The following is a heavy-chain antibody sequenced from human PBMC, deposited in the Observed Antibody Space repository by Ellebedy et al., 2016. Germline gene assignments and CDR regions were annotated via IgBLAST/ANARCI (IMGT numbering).Heavy chain of an antibody. CDR1: GFSFSSHY. Sequence: GESLKISCVASGFSFSSHYMTWVRQAPGKGLDWVSIIYTAGDSYYAASVKGRFTVSRDKSKNIFYLQMDSLRADDTAVYFCARFLEDNSDGFDVWGLGTRVTVSS. CDR2: IYTAGDS. V-gene: IGHV3-53*01. D-gene: IGHD5-24*01. J-gene: IGHJ3*01. CDR3: ARFLEDNSDGFDV.